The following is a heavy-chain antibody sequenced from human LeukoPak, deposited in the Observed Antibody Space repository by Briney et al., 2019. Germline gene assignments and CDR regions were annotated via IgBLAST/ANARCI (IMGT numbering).Heavy chain of an antibody. CDR3: AKGVSSSGWGAFDI. CDR1: GFTFSSYW. J-gene: IGHJ3*02. V-gene: IGHV3-7*01. Sequence: DPGGSLRLPCAASGFTFSSYWMSWVRQAPGKGLEWVANINQDGSEKNYVDSVKGRFTISRDNAKNSLYLQMNSLRAEDTAVYYCAKGVSSSGWGAFDIWGQGTMVTVSS. D-gene: IGHD6-19*01. CDR2: INQDGSEK.